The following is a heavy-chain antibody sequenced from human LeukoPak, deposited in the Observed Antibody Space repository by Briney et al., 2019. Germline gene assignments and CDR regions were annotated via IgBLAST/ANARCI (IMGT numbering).Heavy chain of an antibody. V-gene: IGHV4-34*01. CDR2: IDHSGST. CDR3: ARIYYDYVWGTYRPRWFDP. Sequence: ASETLSLTCGVYGGSLSDYSWTWIRQPPGMRLEWIGEIDHSGSTNYNPSLKSRVTISVDTSKNQFSLRLRSVTAADTALYYCARIYYDYVWGTYRPRWFDPWGQGTLVTVSS. CDR1: GGSLSDYS. D-gene: IGHD3-16*02. J-gene: IGHJ5*02.